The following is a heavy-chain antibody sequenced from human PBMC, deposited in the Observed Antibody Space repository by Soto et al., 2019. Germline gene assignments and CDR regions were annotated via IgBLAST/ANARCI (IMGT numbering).Heavy chain of an antibody. V-gene: IGHV1-8*02. J-gene: IGHJ6*02. D-gene: IGHD6-13*01. CDR2: MNPINGAT. Sequence: ASVKVSCKASGYDFTAYDINWVRQASGQGLEWMGWMNPINGATGSARRFQGRVSMTRNTATGTAYLELTSLRSDDSAVYYCGRGPSPRAPAGGTPYYYAMDVWGQGTTVTVSS. CDR1: GYDFTAYD. CDR3: GRGPSPRAPAGGTPYYYAMDV.